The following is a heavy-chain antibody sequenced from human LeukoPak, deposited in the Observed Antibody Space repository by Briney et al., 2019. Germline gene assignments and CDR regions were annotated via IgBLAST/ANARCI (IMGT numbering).Heavy chain of an antibody. V-gene: IGHV3-11*04. Sequence: PGGSLRLSCAASGFTFSDYYMSWIRQAPGKGLEWISYISTRGTTIYYADSVKGRLTISRDNAKNSLFLQMNSLTTEDTAVYYCATVQFLEWLPDWGQGTLVAVS. CDR2: ISTRGTTI. J-gene: IGHJ4*02. D-gene: IGHD3-3*01. CDR1: GFTFSDYY. CDR3: ATVQFLEWLPD.